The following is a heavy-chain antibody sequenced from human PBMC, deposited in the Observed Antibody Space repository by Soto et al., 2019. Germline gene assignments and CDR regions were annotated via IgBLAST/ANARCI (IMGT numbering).Heavy chain of an antibody. J-gene: IGHJ4*02. CDR3: XXXXXXXXXSGWGS. D-gene: IGHD6-19*01. CDR2: ISYDGSNK. V-gene: IGHV3-30-3*01. CDR1: GFTFSSYA. Sequence: QVQLVESGGGVVQPGRSLRLSCAASGFTFSSYAMHWVRQAPGKGXEWVAVISYDGSNKYYADSVKGRFTISRXNSXXXXXXXXXXXXXXXXXXXXXXXXXXXXXXSGWGSWGQGTLVTVSS.